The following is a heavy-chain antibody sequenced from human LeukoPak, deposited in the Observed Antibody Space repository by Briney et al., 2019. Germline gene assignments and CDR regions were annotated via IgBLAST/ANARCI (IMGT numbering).Heavy chain of an antibody. Sequence: GGSLRLSCAASGFTFSSYSMNWVRQAPGKGLEWVSSISSSSSYIYYADSVKGRFTISRDNAKNSLYLQMNSLRDDSSGSRYFDLWGRGTLVTVSS. CDR3: DL. CDR1: GFTFSSYS. V-gene: IGHV3-21*01. D-gene: IGHD3-22*01. CDR2: ISSSSSYI. J-gene: IGHJ2*01.